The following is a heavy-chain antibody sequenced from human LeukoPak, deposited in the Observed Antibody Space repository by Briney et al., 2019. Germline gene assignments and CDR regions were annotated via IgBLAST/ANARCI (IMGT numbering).Heavy chain of an antibody. CDR1: GFTFSSYA. D-gene: IGHD3-22*01. CDR3: ARARPYYDSSGTLDY. V-gene: IGHV3-30-3*01. CDR2: ISYDGSNK. J-gene: IGHJ4*02. Sequence: GRSLRLSCAASGFTFSSYAMHWVRQAPGRGLEWVAVISYDGSNKYYADSVKGRFTISRDNSKNTLYLQMNSLRAEDTAVYYCARARPYYDSSGTLDYWGQGTLVTVSS.